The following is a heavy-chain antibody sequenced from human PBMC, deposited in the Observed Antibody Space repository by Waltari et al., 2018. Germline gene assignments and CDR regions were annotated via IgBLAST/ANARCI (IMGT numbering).Heavy chain of an antibody. D-gene: IGHD5-12*01. CDR1: VGSYDGFH. J-gene: IGHJ4*02. CDR3: ARAFSGYDAH. CDR2: INHSGTI. V-gene: IGHV4-34*01. Sequence: QLQLQQWGAGLLKPSETLSPPCPAYVGSYDGFHWSWIGQSPEKGLEWVGEINHSGTINYNPSLKSRVTLAVDTSKSQFSLKVSSVIAADTARYYCARAFSGYDAHWGQGTQVTVSS.